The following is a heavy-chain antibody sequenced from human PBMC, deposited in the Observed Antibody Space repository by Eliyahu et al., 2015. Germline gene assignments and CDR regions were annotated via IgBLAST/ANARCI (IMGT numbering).Heavy chain of an antibody. V-gene: IGHV3-21*01. CDR1: GFXFXXYS. D-gene: IGHD3-10*01. CDR3: ARDSGFRELSGSFDI. J-gene: IGHJ3*02. CDR2: ISSSSSYI. Sequence: EVQLVESGGGLVKPGGSLRLXCAASGFXFXXYSMNWVRQAPGKGLEWVSSISSSSSYIYYADSVKGRFTISRDNAKNSLYLQMNSLRAEDTAVYYCARDSGFRELSGSFDIWGQGTMVTVSS.